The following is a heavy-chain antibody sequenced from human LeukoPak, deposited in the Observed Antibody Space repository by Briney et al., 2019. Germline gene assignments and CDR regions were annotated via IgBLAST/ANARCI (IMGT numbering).Heavy chain of an antibody. V-gene: IGHV4-34*01. Sequence: PSETLSLTCAVYGGSFSGYYWSWIRQPPGKGLEWIGEINHSGSTNYNPSLKSRVTISVDTSKNQFSLKLSSVTAADTGVYYCARGRGYSSGWYYFDYWGQGTLVTVSS. CDR2: INHSGST. J-gene: IGHJ4*02. CDR1: GGSFSGYY. D-gene: IGHD6-19*01. CDR3: ARGRGYSSGWYYFDY.